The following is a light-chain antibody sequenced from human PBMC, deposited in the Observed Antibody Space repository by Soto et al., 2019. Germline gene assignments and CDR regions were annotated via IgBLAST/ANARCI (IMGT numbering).Light chain of an antibody. Sequence: DIQMTQSPSTLSASVGDRVTITCRASQSISSWLAWYQQKPGKATKLLIYDASTLESGVPSRFSGSGCGTEFTLTISRLQPDDFATYYCQQYNSYPWTFGQGTKVEIK. CDR3: QQYNSYPWT. V-gene: IGKV1-5*01. CDR1: QSISSW. J-gene: IGKJ1*01. CDR2: DAS.